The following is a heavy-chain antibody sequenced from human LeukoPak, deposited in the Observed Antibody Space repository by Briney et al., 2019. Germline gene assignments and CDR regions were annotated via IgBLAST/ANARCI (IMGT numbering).Heavy chain of an antibody. CDR2: IYTSGST. V-gene: IGHV4-4*07. D-gene: IGHD3-16*01. J-gene: IGHJ5*02. Sequence: SETLSLTCTVSGGSISSYYWSWIRQPPGQGLEWIGRIYTSGSTNYNPSLKSRVTMSVDTSKNQFSLKLSSVTAADTGMYYCARETLMITFGGVKNNWFDPWGQGTLVTVSS. CDR3: ARETLMITFGGVKNNWFDP. CDR1: GGSISSYY.